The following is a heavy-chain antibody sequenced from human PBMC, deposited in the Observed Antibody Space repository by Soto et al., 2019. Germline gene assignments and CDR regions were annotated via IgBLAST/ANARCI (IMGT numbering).Heavy chain of an antibody. CDR2: ISAYNGNT. CDR3: AVAGPKYYYGSGKTSPAPFDY. J-gene: IGHJ4*02. V-gene: IGHV1-18*01. D-gene: IGHD3-10*01. Sequence: GASVKVSCKASGYTFTSYGISWVRQAPGQGLEWMGWISAYNGNTNYAQKLQGRVTMTTDTSTSTAYIELRSLRSDDTAVYYCAVAGPKYYYGSGKTSPAPFDYWGQGTLVTVSS. CDR1: GYTFTSYG.